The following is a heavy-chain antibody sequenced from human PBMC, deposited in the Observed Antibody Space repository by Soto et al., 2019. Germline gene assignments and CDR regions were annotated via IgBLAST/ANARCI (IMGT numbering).Heavy chain of an antibody. CDR2: IKTNSDGGTV. Sequence: PGGSLRLSCAASGFTFSNAWMSWVRQAPGKGLEWIGRIKTNSDGGTVDYASPVKGRSTISRDDSKSMLYLDLNSLKTEDTGVYFCATVYCATTSCYAPFDYWGKGTLVTVSS. CDR1: GFTFSNAW. D-gene: IGHD2-2*01. J-gene: IGHJ4*02. V-gene: IGHV3-15*01. CDR3: ATVYCATTSCYAPFDY.